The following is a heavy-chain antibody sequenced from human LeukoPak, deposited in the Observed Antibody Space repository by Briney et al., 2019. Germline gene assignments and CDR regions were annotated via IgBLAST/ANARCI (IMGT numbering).Heavy chain of an antibody. CDR2: IIPIFGTA. CDR3: ARAAAAMVRGVPTY. J-gene: IGHJ4*02. Sequence: GAPVKVSCKASGGTFSSYAISWVRQAPGQGLEWMGGIIPIFGTANYAQKFQGRVTITADESTSTAYMELSSLRSEDTAVYYCARAAAAMVRGVPTYWGQGTLVTVSS. CDR1: GGTFSSYA. V-gene: IGHV1-69*13. D-gene: IGHD3-10*01.